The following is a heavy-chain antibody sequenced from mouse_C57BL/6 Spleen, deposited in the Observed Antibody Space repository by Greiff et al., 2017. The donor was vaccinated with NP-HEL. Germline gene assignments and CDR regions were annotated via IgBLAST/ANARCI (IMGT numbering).Heavy chain of an antibody. CDR1: GFSLTSYG. D-gene: IGHD2-2*01. J-gene: IGHJ4*01. V-gene: IGHV2-6-1*01. Sequence: VQLQESGPGLVAPSQSLSITCTVSGFSLTSYGVHWVRQPPGKGLEWLVVIWSDGSTTSNSALKSRLSLSKDNSKSQVFLKMNSLQTDDTAMYYCARHGENGYGGYAMDYWGQGTSVTVSS. CDR2: IWSDGST. CDR3: ARHGENGYGGYAMDY.